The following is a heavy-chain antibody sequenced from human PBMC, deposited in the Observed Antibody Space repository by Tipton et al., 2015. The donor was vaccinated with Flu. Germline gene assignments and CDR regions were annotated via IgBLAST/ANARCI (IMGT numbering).Heavy chain of an antibody. J-gene: IGHJ3*02. CDR2: ISAYNGNT. Sequence: QMQLVQSGAEVKKPGASVKVSCKASGYTFTSYGISWVRQAPGQGLEWMGWISAYNGNTNYAQKLQGRVTMTTDTSTSTAYMELRGLRSGDTAVYYCARGCPPWLLLRVYCGGAFDIWGQGTMVTVSS. CDR3: ARGCPPWLLLRVYCGGAFDI. CDR1: GYTFTSYG. D-gene: IGHD3-22*01. V-gene: IGHV1-18*01.